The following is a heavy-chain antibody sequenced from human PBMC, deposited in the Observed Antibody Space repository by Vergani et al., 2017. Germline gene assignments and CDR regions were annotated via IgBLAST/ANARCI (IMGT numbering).Heavy chain of an antibody. CDR3: ARFAPLWSGNYRKNAFDI. CDR2: MYHSGST. J-gene: IGHJ3*02. D-gene: IGHD3-3*01. Sequence: QVRLQESGPGLVKPSETLSLTCSVPGGSMSGYYWSWIRQPPGKELEWIGYMYHSGSTNYNPSLETRVTISGDTSKNQFSLKLSSVTAADTAVYYCARFAPLWSGNYRKNAFDIWGQGTMVTVSS. CDR1: GGSMSGYY. V-gene: IGHV4-59*01.